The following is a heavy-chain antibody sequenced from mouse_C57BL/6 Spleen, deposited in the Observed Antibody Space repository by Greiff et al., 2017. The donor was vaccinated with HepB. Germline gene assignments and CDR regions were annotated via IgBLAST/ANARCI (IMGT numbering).Heavy chain of an antibody. J-gene: IGHJ1*03. CDR1: GYTFTSYW. CDR2: IDPSDSYT. V-gene: IGHV1-50*01. D-gene: IGHD2-1*01. CDR3: ARSLYYGNYGGYFDV. Sequence: QQSCKASGYTFTSYWMQWVKQRPGQGLEWIGEIDPSDSYTNYNQKFKGKATLTVDTSSSTAYMQLSSLTSEDSAVYYCARSLYYGNYGGYFDVWGTGTTVTVSS.